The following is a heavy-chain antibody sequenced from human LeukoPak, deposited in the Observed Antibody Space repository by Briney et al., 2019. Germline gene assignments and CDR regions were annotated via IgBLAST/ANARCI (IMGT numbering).Heavy chain of an antibody. V-gene: IGHV3-64*01. CDR3: ARDLDGSGSYFGY. CDR2: ISSNGGST. CDR1: GFTFSSYA. J-gene: IGHJ4*02. Sequence: PGGSLRLSCAASGFTFSSYAMHWVRQAPGKGLEYVSAISSNGGSTYYANSVKGRFTISRDNSKNTLYLQMGSLRAEDMAVYYCARDLDGSGSYFGYWGQGTLVTVSS. D-gene: IGHD3-10*01.